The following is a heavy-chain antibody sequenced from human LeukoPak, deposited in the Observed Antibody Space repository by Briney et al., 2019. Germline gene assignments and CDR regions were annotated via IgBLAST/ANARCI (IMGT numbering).Heavy chain of an antibody. CDR3: AREDTGVAFDI. V-gene: IGHV3-48*03. CDR2: ISGSGIK. J-gene: IGHJ3*02. D-gene: IGHD2-8*01. Sequence: VGSLRLSCAASRFTFRSYEMNCVRQAPRKGLEWVSYISGSGIKHYADSVKGRFTISRDNAKNSLYLQMNSLRVEDTAVYYCAREDTGVAFDIWGQGTTVTV. CDR1: RFTFRSYE.